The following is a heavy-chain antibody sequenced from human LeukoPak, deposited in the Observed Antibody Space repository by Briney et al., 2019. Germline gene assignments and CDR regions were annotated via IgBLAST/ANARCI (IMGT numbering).Heavy chain of an antibody. J-gene: IGHJ1*01. D-gene: IGHD2-2*01. CDR3: ARDPENCSSTSCYVHFQH. V-gene: IGHV1-69*01. CDR1: GGTFGSYA. Sequence: SVKVSCKASGGTFGSYAISWVRQAPGQGLEWMGGIIPIFGTANYAQKFQGRVTITADESTSTAYMELSSLRSEDTAVYYCARDPENCSSTSCYVHFQHWGQGTLVTVSS. CDR2: IIPIFGTA.